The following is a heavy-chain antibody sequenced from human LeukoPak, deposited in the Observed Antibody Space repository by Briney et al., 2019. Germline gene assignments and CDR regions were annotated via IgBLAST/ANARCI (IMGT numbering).Heavy chain of an antibody. CDR2: ISYDGSNK. CDR3: ARADIVVVPAAFDY. J-gene: IGHJ4*02. Sequence: PGGSLRLSCAASGFTFSSYAMHWVRQAPGKGLEWVAVISYDGSNKYYADSVKGRFTISRDNSKNTLYLQMNSLRAEDTAVYYCARADIVVVPAAFDYWGQGTLVTVSS. V-gene: IGHV3-30-3*01. D-gene: IGHD2-2*01. CDR1: GFTFSSYA.